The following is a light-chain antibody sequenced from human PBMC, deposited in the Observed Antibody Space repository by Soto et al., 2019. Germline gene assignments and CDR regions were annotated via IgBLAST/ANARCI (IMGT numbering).Light chain of an antibody. CDR2: AAS. J-gene: IGKJ5*01. CDR1: QGINNY. CDR3: QQLYRHPLT. Sequence: DIQLTQSPAFLSASVGDRVTITCRASQGINNYLAWYQQKPGNAPRLLLYAASTLQTGVPSTFSGSGSGTESTLTSSSLQAEVSATYYCQQLYRHPLTFGQVTRLEI. V-gene: IGKV1-9*01.